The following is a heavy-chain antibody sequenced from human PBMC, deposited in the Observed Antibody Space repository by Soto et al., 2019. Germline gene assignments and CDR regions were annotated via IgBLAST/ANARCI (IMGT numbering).Heavy chain of an antibody. J-gene: IGHJ6*02. CDR3: ARDKDRQQLGGNYYYILDV. Sequence: QIQLMQSGAEVKKPGSSVKVSCKASGGTFSTSAISWVRQAPGEGLEWVGGIMPVFATPDYAQKFQGRVTFTADESTTTAYLELTSLTTDDTAVYYCARDKDRQQLGGNYYYILDVWGQGTAITVSS. D-gene: IGHD3-3*02. CDR1: GGTFSTSA. V-gene: IGHV1-69*12. CDR2: IMPVFATP.